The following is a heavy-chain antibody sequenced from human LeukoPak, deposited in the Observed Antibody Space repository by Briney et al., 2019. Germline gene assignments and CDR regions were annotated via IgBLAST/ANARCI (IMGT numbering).Heavy chain of an antibody. J-gene: IGHJ4*02. D-gene: IGHD3-22*01. Sequence: ASVKVSCKASGYTLTGYYMHWVRQAPGQGLEWMGWINPNSGGTNYAQKFQGRVTMTRDTSISTAYMELSRLRSDDTAVYYCARSQGITMIVVVNYIDYWGQGTLVTVSS. CDR3: ARSQGITMIVVVNYIDY. CDR2: INPNSGGT. CDR1: GYTLTGYY. V-gene: IGHV1-2*02.